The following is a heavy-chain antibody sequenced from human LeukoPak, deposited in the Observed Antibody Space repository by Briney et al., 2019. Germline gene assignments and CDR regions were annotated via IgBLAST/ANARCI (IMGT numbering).Heavy chain of an antibody. CDR2: IYYSGST. V-gene: IGHV4-59*08. J-gene: IGHJ5*02. Sequence: SETLSLTCTVSGGSISSYYWSWIRQPPGKGLEWIGYIYYSGSTNYNPSLKSRVTISVDTSKNQFSLKLSSVTAADTAVYYCARPLGSTMITFGGVIGTPWFDPWGQGTLVTVSS. CDR3: ARPLGSTMITFGGVIGTPWFDP. CDR1: GGSISSYY. D-gene: IGHD3-16*02.